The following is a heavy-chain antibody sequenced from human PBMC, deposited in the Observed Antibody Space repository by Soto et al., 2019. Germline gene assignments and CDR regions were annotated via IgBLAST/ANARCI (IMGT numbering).Heavy chain of an antibody. CDR3: ARYYFDNSGYSNWFDP. J-gene: IGHJ5*02. CDR1: GYSISSSNW. V-gene: IGHV4-28*01. D-gene: IGHD3-22*01. Sequence: SETLSLTCAVSGYSISSSNWWGWIRQPPGKGLEWIGYIYYSGTTYYNPSLKSRVTMSVDTSKNQFSLKLSSVTAADTAVYYCARYYFDNSGYSNWFDPWGRGTLVTV. CDR2: IYYSGTT.